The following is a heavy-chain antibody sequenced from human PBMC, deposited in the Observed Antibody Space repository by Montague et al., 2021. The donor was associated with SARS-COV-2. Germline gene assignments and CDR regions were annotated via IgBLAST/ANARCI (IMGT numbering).Heavy chain of an antibody. V-gene: IGHV4-34*01. D-gene: IGHD3-10*01. CDR2: SNESGST. J-gene: IGHJ4*02. CDR3: ARGTLSVKLAVAVFFGGTYYGDS. Sequence: SETLSLTCAVYGGSFSNHYWCWIRQSPGKGLEWIGESNESGSTNXNQSLKSRVTISVDMSKNQCSLNLKSVTAADTEVYYCARGTLSVKLAVAVFFGGTYYGDSWGQGTLFAVSS. CDR1: GGSFSNHY.